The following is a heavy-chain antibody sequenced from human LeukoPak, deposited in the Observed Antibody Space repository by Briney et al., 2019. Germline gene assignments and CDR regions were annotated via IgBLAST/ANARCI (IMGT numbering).Heavy chain of an antibody. Sequence: SLRLSCAVSGFTFGGYGMHWFCQPPRQGRGWVAVMEYDGSRAFYADSVKGRFTISRDNSKNTMSVQMDDLMAEDAAVYYCTGYNNAPFDYWGQGTLVTVSS. CDR1: GFTFGGYG. D-gene: IGHD5-12*01. CDR2: MEYDGSRA. V-gene: IGHV3-33*03. J-gene: IGHJ4*02. CDR3: TGYNNAPFDY.